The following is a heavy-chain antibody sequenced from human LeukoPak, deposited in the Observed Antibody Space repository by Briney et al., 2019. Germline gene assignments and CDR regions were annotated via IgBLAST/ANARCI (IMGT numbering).Heavy chain of an antibody. J-gene: IGHJ4*02. V-gene: IGHV4-31*03. CDR3: ARVDSGSYYFDY. CDR1: GGSISSGGYY. CDR2: IYYSGST. Sequence: SQTLSLTCTVSGGSISSGGYYWSWIRQHPGKGLEWIGYIYYSGSTYYNPSLKSRVTISVDTSKNQFSLKLSSVTAADTAVYYCARVDSGSYYFDYWGQGTLVTVS. D-gene: IGHD1-26*01.